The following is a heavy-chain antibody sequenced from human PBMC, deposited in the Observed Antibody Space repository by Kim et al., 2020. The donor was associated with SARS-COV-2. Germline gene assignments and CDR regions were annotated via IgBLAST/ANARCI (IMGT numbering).Heavy chain of an antibody. CDR2: ISSSSSYI. J-gene: IGHJ2*01. V-gene: IGHV3-21*01. Sequence: GGSLRLSCAASGFTFSSYSMNWVRQAPGKGLEWVSSISSSSSYIYYADSVKGRFTISRDNAKNSLYLQMNSLRAEDTAVYYCARDRVTAIDPYWYFDLWGRGTLVTVSS. D-gene: IGHD2-21*02. CDR1: GFTFSSYS. CDR3: ARDRVTAIDPYWYFDL.